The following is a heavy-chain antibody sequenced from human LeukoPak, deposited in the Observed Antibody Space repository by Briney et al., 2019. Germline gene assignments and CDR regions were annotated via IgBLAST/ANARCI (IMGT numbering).Heavy chain of an antibody. CDR1: GFTFVTSW. CDR3: ARDWGDFWSGYYTPFDY. D-gene: IGHD3-3*01. V-gene: IGHV3-7*01. J-gene: IGHJ4*02. Sequence: GGSLRLSCAGSGFTFVTSWMAWVRQAPGRGLEWVADINPDGSHKDHVDSVKGRFTISRDNARQSVYLQMNSLRAEDTAVYYCARDWGDFWSGYYTPFDYWGQGTLVTVSS. CDR2: INPDGSHK.